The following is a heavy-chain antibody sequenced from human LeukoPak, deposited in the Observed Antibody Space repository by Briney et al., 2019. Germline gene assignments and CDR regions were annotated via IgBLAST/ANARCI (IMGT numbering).Heavy chain of an antibody. V-gene: IGHV1-3*01. CDR1: GYTFTSYA. CDR2: ISAGNGNT. CDR3: ARVGRYSDVDTAMVPHDYYYGMDV. D-gene: IGHD5-18*01. J-gene: IGHJ6*02. Sequence: GASVKVSCKASGYTFTSYAIHWVRQAPGQRLEWMGWISAGNGNTKYSQNFQGRVTFISNTSATTAFMELSSLRSEDAAVYYCARVGRYSDVDTAMVPHDYYYGMDVWGQGTTVTVSS.